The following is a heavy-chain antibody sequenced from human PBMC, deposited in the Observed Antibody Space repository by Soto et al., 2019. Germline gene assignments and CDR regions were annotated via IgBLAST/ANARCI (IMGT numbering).Heavy chain of an antibody. D-gene: IGHD3-10*01. J-gene: IGHJ4*02. CDR1: GFTFSSYA. CDR3: VKDGRMVRGVFHPYYFDY. V-gene: IGHV3-64D*06. CDR2: ISSNGGST. Sequence: GGSLRLSCSASGFTFSSYAMHWVRQAPGKALEYVSAISSNGGSTYYADSVKGRFTISRDNSKNTLYLQMSSLRAEDTAVYYCVKDGRMVRGVFHPYYFDYWGQGTLVTVSS.